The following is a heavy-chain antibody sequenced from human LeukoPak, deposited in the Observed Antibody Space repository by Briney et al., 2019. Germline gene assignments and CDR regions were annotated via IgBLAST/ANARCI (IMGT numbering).Heavy chain of an antibody. Sequence: GGSLRLSRAASGFTLSSYAMSWVRQAPGKGLEWVSAISGSGGSTYYADSVKGRFTISRDNSKNTLYLQMNSLRAEDTAVYYCAKDNFGVVIQYFDYWGQGTLVTVSS. D-gene: IGHD3-3*01. CDR1: GFTLSSYA. J-gene: IGHJ4*02. CDR2: ISGSGGST. CDR3: AKDNFGVVIQYFDY. V-gene: IGHV3-23*01.